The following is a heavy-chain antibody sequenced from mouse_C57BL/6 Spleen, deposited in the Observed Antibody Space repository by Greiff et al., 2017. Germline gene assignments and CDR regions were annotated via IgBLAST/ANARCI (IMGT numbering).Heavy chain of an antibody. J-gene: IGHJ2*01. CDR3: SRGRRGTYYFEY. CDR1: GYTFTSYW. Sequence: VQLQQPGAELVMPGASVKLSCKASGYTFTSYWMHWVKQRPGQGLEWIGEIDPSYSYTNYNQKFKGKSTLTVATSSSTAYMQLSSLTSADSAVYYCSRGRRGTYYFEYWGQGTTLTVSS. CDR2: IDPSYSYT. V-gene: IGHV1-69*01.